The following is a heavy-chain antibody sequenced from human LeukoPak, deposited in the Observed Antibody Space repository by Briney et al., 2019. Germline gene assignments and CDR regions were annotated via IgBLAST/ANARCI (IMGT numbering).Heavy chain of an antibody. CDR3: ARQRWDYYYYYYMGV. D-gene: IGHD1-26*01. CDR1: GYSFTSYW. Sequence: PGESLKISCKGSGYSFTSYWIGWVRQMPGKGLEWMGIIYPGDSDTRYSPSFQGQVTISADKSISTAYLQWSSLKASDTAMYYCARQRWDYYYYYYMGVWGKGTTVTVSS. V-gene: IGHV5-51*01. CDR2: IYPGDSDT. J-gene: IGHJ6*03.